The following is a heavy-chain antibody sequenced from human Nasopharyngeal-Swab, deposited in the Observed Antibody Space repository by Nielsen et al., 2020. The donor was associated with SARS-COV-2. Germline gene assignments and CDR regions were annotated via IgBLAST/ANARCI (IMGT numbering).Heavy chain of an antibody. CDR3: AREGRWLRDNWFDP. CDR1: GFTFSSYG. D-gene: IGHD5-12*01. CDR2: IWYDGSNK. Sequence: GGSLRLSCAASGFTFSSYGMHWVRQAPGKGLEWVALIWYDGSNKYYADSVKGRFTISRDNSKNTLYLQMNSLRAEDTAVYYCAREGRWLRDNWFDPWGQGTLVTVSS. J-gene: IGHJ5*02. V-gene: IGHV3-33*01.